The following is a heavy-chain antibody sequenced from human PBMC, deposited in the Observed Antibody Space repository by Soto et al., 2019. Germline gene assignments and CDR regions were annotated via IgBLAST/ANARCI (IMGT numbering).Heavy chain of an antibody. CDR2: IIPIFGTA. J-gene: IGHJ6*02. V-gene: IGHV1-69*13. CDR1: GGTFSSYA. D-gene: IGHD5-12*01. Sequence: SVKVSCKASGGTFSSYAISWVRQAPGQGLEWMGGIIPIFGTANYAQKFQGRVTITADESTSTAYMELSSLRSEDTAVYYCSRMVATDYYYYGMDVWGQGTTVTVSS. CDR3: SRMVATDYYYYGMDV.